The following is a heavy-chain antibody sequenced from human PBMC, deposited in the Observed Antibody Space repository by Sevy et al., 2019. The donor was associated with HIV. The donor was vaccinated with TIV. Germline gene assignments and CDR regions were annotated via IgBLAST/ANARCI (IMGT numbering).Heavy chain of an antibody. D-gene: IGHD6-13*01. CDR1: GFTFSSYW. CDR3: ARVPYSRSYYYYYGMDV. J-gene: IGHJ6*02. CDR2: IKQDGSEK. V-gene: IGHV3-7*01. Sequence: GGSLRLSCAASGFTFSSYWMSWVRQAPGKGLEWVANIKQDGSEKYYVDSVKGRFTISRDNAKNSLYLQMNSLRAKDTAVYYCARVPYSRSYYYYYGMDVWGQGTTVTVS.